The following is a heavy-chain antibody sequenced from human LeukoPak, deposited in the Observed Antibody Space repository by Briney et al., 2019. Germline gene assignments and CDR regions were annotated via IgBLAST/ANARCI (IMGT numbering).Heavy chain of an antibody. Sequence: GGSLRLSCAASGFTFSSYAMSWVRQAPGKGLEWVSAISGSGGSTYYADSVKGRFTISRDNSKNTLYLQMNSLRAEDTAVYYCARDSASSRSYQVSDAFDIWGQGTLVTVSS. CDR2: ISGSGGST. CDR1: GFTFSSYA. CDR3: ARDSASSRSYQVSDAFDI. D-gene: IGHD1-26*01. V-gene: IGHV3-23*01. J-gene: IGHJ3*02.